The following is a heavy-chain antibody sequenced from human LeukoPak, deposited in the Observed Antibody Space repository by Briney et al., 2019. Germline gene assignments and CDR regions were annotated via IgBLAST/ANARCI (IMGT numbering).Heavy chain of an antibody. Sequence: SVKVSCKASGGTFSSYAISWVRQAPGQGLEWMGGIIPIFGTANYAQKFQGRVTITTDESTSTAYMELSSLRSEDTAVYYCARERLRLVPMDVWGKGTTVTVSS. D-gene: IGHD5-12*01. V-gene: IGHV1-69*05. J-gene: IGHJ6*04. CDR3: ARERLRLVPMDV. CDR2: IIPIFGTA. CDR1: GGTFSSYA.